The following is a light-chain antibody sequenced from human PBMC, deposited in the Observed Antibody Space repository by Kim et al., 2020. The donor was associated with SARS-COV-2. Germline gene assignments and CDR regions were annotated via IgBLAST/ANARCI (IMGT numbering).Light chain of an antibody. CDR1: SLRSYY. Sequence: VALEQTVRITCQGDSLRSYYATWYKQKPGQAPILVIYGKNNRPSGIPDRFSGSSSGNTASLTITGTQAGDEADYYCNSRDSNDNVVFGGGTKLTVL. J-gene: IGLJ2*01. CDR2: GKN. V-gene: IGLV3-19*01. CDR3: NSRDSNDNVV.